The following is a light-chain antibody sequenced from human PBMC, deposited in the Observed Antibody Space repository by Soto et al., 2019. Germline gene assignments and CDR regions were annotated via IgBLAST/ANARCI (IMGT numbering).Light chain of an antibody. CDR1: QSISNW. V-gene: IGKV1-5*01. CDR2: DAS. CDR3: QQYNSYST. Sequence: QINHSRSTLPASVGDRVTFTFRASQSISNWLAWYQQKPGKAPKLLIYDASSLESGVPSRFSGSGSGTEFTLTISSLQPDDFATYYCQQYNSYSTFGQGTKVDI. J-gene: IGKJ1*01.